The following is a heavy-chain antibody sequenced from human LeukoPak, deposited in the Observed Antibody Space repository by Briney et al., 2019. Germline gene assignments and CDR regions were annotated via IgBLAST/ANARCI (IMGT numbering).Heavy chain of an antibody. V-gene: IGHV4-34*01. D-gene: IGHD3-10*01. J-gene: IGHJ4*02. CDR2: INHSGTT. CDR3: AREIELKWFGESDY. Sequence: SETLSLTCAVYGGSFSGYYWSWIRQSPGKGLEWIGEINHSGTTNYNPSLKSRVTISVDTSKNQFSLKLSSVTAADTAVYYCAREIELKWFGESDYWGQGTLVTVSS. CDR1: GGSFSGYY.